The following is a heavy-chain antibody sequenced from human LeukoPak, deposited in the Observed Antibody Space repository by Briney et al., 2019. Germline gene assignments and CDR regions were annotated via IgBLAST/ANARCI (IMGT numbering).Heavy chain of an antibody. V-gene: IGHV4-34*01. D-gene: IGHD6-13*01. CDR3: ARGRQLVLLRKRNWFDP. CDR2: INHSGST. Sequence: SETLSLTCAVYGGSFSGYYWSWIRQPPGKGLEWIREINHSGSTNYNPSLKSRVTISVDTSKNQFSLKLSSVTAADTAVYYCARGRQLVLLRKRNWFDPWGQGTLVTVSS. CDR1: GGSFSGYY. J-gene: IGHJ5*02.